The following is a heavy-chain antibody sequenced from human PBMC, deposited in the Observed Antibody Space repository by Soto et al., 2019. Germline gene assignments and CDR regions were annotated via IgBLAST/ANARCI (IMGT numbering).Heavy chain of an antibody. CDR3: ARDPPVGGSYDVDAFDI. Sequence: QVQLVQSGAEVKKPGSSVKVSCKASGGTFSSYAISWVRQAPGQGLEWMGGIIPIFGTANYAQKFQGRVTITAXXSXSXXYMELSSLRSEDTAVYYCARDPPVGGSYDVDAFDIWGQGTMVIVSS. CDR1: GGTFSSYA. J-gene: IGHJ3*02. D-gene: IGHD3-16*01. V-gene: IGHV1-69*12. CDR2: IIPIFGTA.